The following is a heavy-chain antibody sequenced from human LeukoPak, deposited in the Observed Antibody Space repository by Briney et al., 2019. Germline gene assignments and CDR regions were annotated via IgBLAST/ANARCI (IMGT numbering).Heavy chain of an antibody. Sequence: GGSLRLSCAASGFTFNTYWMSWVRQAPGKGRGWVGNIKQEGSEKNYMDAVKGRFTISRDNAKNSLYLQMNSLRAEDTAVYYCARDSATKVRGPVIGSTDFWGQGTLVTVSS. CDR2: IKQEGSEK. CDR3: ARDSATKVRGPVIGSTDF. V-gene: IGHV3-7*01. D-gene: IGHD3-10*01. J-gene: IGHJ4*02. CDR1: GFTFNTYW.